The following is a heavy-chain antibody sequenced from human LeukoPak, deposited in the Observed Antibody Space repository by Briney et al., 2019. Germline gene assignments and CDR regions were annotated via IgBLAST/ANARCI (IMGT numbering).Heavy chain of an antibody. CDR2: IYYGGST. D-gene: IGHD3-10*01. CDR1: GGSISSGGYY. V-gene: IGHV4-31*03. CDR3: ARGYGSGSYLNWFDP. J-gene: IGHJ5*02. Sequence: SETLSLTCTVSGGSISSGGYYWSWIRQHPGKGLEWIGYIYYGGSTYYNPSLKSRVTISVDTSKNQFSLKLSSVTAADTAVYYCARGYGSGSYLNWFDPWGQGTLVTVSS.